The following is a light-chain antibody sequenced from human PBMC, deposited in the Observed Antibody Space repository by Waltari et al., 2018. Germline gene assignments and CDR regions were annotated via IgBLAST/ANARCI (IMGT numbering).Light chain of an antibody. CDR2: KAS. Sequence: DIQMTQSPSTLSASVGDRVTITCRDSQRTNTWLAWYQQKPEKAPKVLIYKASNLESGVPSKFSGRGSGTEFALTISSLQPDDFAIYYCQQYHSLPFTFGPGTKVDVK. CDR3: QQYHSLPFT. V-gene: IGKV1-5*03. CDR1: QRTNTW. J-gene: IGKJ3*01.